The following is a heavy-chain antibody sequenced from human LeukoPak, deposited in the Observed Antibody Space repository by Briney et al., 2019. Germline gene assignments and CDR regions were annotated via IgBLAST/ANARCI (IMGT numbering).Heavy chain of an antibody. V-gene: IGHV4-30-2*01. CDR3: ARAPTPYTVTTGYYYYGMDV. Sequence: NPSETLSLTCAVSGGSIGSGDYSWSWIRQPPGKGLERIGYIYHSGSTYYNPSLKNRVTISVDSSKNQFSLKLSSVTAADTAVYCCARAPTPYTVTTGYYYYGMDVWGHGTTVTVSS. D-gene: IGHD4-17*01. CDR1: GGSIGSGDYS. CDR2: IYHSGST. J-gene: IGHJ6*02.